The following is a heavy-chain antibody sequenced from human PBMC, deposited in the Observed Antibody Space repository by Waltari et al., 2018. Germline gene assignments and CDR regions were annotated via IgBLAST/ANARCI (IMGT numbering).Heavy chain of an antibody. CDR1: GGTFRSYP. V-gene: IGHV1-69*11. D-gene: IGHD3-16*01. CDR2: IIPIVGTA. Sequence: VQLVQSGAEVTKPGSSAKLSCKASGGTFRSYPLRWVRQAPGQGLEWMGRIIPIVGTANYAQKFQGRVTITADESTSTAYMELSSLRSEDTAVYYCARPSWGNYGMDVWGQGTTVTVSS. J-gene: IGHJ6*02. CDR3: ARPSWGNYGMDV.